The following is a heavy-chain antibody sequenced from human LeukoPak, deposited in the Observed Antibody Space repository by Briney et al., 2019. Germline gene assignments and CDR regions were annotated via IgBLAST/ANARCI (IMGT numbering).Heavy chain of an antibody. Sequence: PGGSLRLSCAASGFTFDDYAMHWVRQAPGKCLEWVSGISWNSGSIGYADSVKGRFTISRDNAKNSLYLQMNSLRAEDMALYYCAKGLGAARGTNAFDIWGQGTMVTVSS. CDR1: GFTFDDYA. J-gene: IGHJ3*02. V-gene: IGHV3-9*03. CDR3: AKGLGAARGTNAFDI. CDR2: ISWNSGSI. D-gene: IGHD6-6*01.